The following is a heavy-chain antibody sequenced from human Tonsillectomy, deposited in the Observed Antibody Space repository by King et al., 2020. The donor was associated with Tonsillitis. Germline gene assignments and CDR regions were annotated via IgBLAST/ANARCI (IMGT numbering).Heavy chain of an antibody. CDR1: GFTFSSYW. D-gene: IGHD1-26*01. Sequence: VQLVESGGGLVQSGGSLRLSCAASGFTFSSYWMHWVRQVPGKGLVWVSRINSDGSSATYADSVKGRFTISRDNAKNTLYLQMNSLRVEDTAIYYCAREVDYSGSFPFFDYWGQGTLVTVPS. J-gene: IGHJ4*02. CDR3: AREVDYSGSFPFFDY. V-gene: IGHV3-74*01. CDR2: INSDGSSA.